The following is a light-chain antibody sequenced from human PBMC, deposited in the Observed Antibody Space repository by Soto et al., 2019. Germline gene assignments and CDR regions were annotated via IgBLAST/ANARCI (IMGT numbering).Light chain of an antibody. V-gene: IGKV3-15*01. CDR1: QSVGTY. CDR2: AAS. CDR3: QQYNNWPLVT. Sequence: EIVMTQSPATLSVSPGERATLSCRASQSVGTYLAWYQQKPGQAPRLLIFAASTRATSIPARFSGGGSGSDFTLTISGLQSEDSAVYSCQQYNNWPLVTFGGGTKVEIK. J-gene: IGKJ4*01.